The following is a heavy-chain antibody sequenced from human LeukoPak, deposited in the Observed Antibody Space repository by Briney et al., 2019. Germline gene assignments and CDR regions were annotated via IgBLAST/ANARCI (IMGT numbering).Heavy chain of an antibody. CDR2: IYSGGTT. CDR1: GFTVSSNY. V-gene: IGHV3-53*01. CDR3: ARDPVPAAARHFDY. D-gene: IGHD2-2*01. Sequence: GGSLRLSCAASGFTVSSNYMGWVRQAPDKGLEWVSVIYSGGTTYYADSVKGRFTISRDISKNTVFLQMNSLRAEDTAVYYCARDPVPAAARHFDYWGQGTLVTVSS. J-gene: IGHJ4*01.